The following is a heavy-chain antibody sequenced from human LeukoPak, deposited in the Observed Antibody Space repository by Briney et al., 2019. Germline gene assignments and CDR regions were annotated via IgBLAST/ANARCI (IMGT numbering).Heavy chain of an antibody. CDR1: GYSFTSYW. CDR3: ARGLAVANAAY. D-gene: IGHD6-19*01. J-gene: IGHJ4*02. Sequence: GESLRISCQGSGYSFTSYWIGWVRQMPGKGLEWMGRIDPSDSQTNYSPSFQGHVTISADKSISTVYLQWSRLKASDTAMYYCARGLAVANAAYWGRGTLVTVSS. CDR2: IDPSDSQT. V-gene: IGHV5-10-1*01.